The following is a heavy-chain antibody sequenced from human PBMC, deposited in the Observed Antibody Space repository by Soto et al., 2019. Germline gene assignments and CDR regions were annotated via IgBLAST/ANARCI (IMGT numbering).Heavy chain of an antibody. Sequence: GGSLGLSCAASGLTVSRNWLHWVRQAPGKGLVWVSRIKNDGSSTTYVDSVKGRFTISRDNAKNTLYLQMNSLRAEDTAVYYCARDRFYSMDVWGQGTTVTVSS. J-gene: IGHJ6*02. CDR1: GLTVSRNW. CDR3: ARDRFYSMDV. V-gene: IGHV3-74*01. CDR2: IKNDGSST.